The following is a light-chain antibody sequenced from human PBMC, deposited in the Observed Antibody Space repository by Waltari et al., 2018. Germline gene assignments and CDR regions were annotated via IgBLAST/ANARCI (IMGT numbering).Light chain of an antibody. V-gene: IGKV1-27*01. CDR1: QGISNY. CDR2: AAS. J-gene: IGKJ1*01. CDR3: QKYNSAPRT. Sequence: DIQMTKSASSLSESVGDRVTITCRASQGISNYLAWYQQKPGKVPKLLIYAASTLQSGVPSRFSGSGSGTDFTLTISSLQPEDVATYYCQKYNSAPRTFGQGTKVEIK.